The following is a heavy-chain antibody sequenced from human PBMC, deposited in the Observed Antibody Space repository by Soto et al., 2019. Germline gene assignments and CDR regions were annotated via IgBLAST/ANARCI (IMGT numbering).Heavy chain of an antibody. CDR3: ARDAAGFYYASYGMDV. Sequence: QVQLVESGGGVVQPGRSLRLSCAASGFTFSSYGMHWVRQAPGKGLEWVAVIWYDGSNKYYADSVKGRFTIYRDNSKNTLYLQMHSLRAEDTAVYYCARDAAGFYYASYGMDVWGQGTTVTVSS. J-gene: IGHJ6*02. CDR2: IWYDGSNK. CDR1: GFTFSSYG. V-gene: IGHV3-33*01. D-gene: IGHD3-10*01.